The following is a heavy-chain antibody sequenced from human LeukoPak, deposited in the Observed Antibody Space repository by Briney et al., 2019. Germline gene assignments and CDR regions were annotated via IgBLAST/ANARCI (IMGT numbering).Heavy chain of an antibody. J-gene: IGHJ4*02. CDR1: GFTFSSYW. D-gene: IGHD3-16*02. CDR2: IKQDGSEK. V-gene: IGHV3-7*01. Sequence: GGSLRLSCAASGFTFSSYWMSWVRQAPGKGLEWVANIKQDGSEKYYVDSVKGRFTISRDNAKNSLYLQMNSLRAEDTAVYYCARDLRASGGYVWGSYRNFDYWGQGTLVTVSS. CDR3: ARDLRASGGYVWGSYRNFDY.